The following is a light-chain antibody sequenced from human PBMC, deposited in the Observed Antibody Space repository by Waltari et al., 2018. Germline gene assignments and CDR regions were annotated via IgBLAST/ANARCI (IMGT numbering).Light chain of an antibody. J-gene: IGLJ3*02. CDR3: CSYVGRNIWV. CDR1: SSDVGFYNL. V-gene: IGLV2-23*02. CDR2: EVI. Sequence: QSALTQPASVSGSPGQSITISCTGTSSDVGFYNLVSGYQQHPDKAPQRLVYEVIERPSGVSNRFAGSKSGNTASLTISGLQAEDEADYYCCSYVGRNIWVFGGGTKVTVL.